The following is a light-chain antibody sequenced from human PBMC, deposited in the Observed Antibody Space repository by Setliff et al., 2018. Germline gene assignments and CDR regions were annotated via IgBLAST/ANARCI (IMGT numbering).Light chain of an antibody. CDR1: TSDVGTFDL. V-gene: IGLV2-23*02. CDR2: EVN. Sequence: QSVLTQPASVSGSPGQSITISCTGTTSDVGTFDLVSWYRQHPGKAPKLMIYEVNKRPSGVSNRFSGSKSGNTASLAISGLQAEDEADYYCCSYAGDSCYVSGTGTKVTVL. J-gene: IGLJ1*01. CDR3: CSYAGDSCYV.